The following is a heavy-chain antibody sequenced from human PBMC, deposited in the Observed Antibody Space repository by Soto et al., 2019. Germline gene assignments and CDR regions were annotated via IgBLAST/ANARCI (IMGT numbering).Heavy chain of an antibody. V-gene: IGHV2-5*01. CDR3: AHSNLMGIAVAGTWSFDY. CDR1: GFSLSTSGVG. Sequence: SGPTLVKPTQTLTLTCTFSGFSLSTSGVGVGWIRQPPGKALEWLALIYWNDDKRYSPSLKSRLTITKDTSKNQVVLTMTNMDPVDTATYYCAHSNLMGIAVAGTWSFDYWGQGTLVTVSS. D-gene: IGHD6-19*01. J-gene: IGHJ4*02. CDR2: IYWNDDK.